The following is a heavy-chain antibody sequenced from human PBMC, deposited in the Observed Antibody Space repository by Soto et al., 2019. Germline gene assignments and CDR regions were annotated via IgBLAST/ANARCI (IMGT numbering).Heavy chain of an antibody. Sequence: EVQLVESGGGLVKPGGSLRLSCAASGFTFSNAWMSWVRQAPGKGLEWVGRIKSKTDGGTTDYAAPVKGRFTISRDDSKTTLYLQMNSLKTEDTAVYYCTTDQDNWNYFFTLKFDYWGQGTLVTVSS. CDR1: GFTFSNAW. V-gene: IGHV3-15*01. J-gene: IGHJ4*02. CDR2: IKSKTDGGTT. CDR3: TTDQDNWNYFFTLKFDY. D-gene: IGHD1-7*01.